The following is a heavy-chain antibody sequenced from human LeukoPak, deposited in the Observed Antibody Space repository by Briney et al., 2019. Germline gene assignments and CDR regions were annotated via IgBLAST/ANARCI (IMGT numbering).Heavy chain of an antibody. Sequence: ASETLSLTCTVSGGSISSGGYYWGWIRQPPGKGLEWIGSIYYSGSTYYNPSLKSRVTISVDTSKNQFSLKVSSVTAADTAVYYCARRELLSTPDAFDIWGQGTMVTVSS. J-gene: IGHJ3*02. CDR1: GGSISSGGYY. CDR3: ARRELLSTPDAFDI. D-gene: IGHD3-10*01. V-gene: IGHV4-39*01. CDR2: IYYSGST.